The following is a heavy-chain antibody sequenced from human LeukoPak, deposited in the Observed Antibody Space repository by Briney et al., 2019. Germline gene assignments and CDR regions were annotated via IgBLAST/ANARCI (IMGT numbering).Heavy chain of an antibody. CDR1: GGSISGYF. D-gene: IGHD5-12*01. J-gene: IGHJ4*02. V-gene: IGHV4-59*08. CDR3: ARNGIHGYSGLDF. Sequence: SETLSLTCTVSGGSISGYFWSWIRQPPGKGLEWLGYVYSDETTNYSPSLRSRITISIDTPKNQFSLNLRSVTAADTAVYYCARNGIHGYSGLDFWGQGTLVTVSS. CDR2: VYSDETT.